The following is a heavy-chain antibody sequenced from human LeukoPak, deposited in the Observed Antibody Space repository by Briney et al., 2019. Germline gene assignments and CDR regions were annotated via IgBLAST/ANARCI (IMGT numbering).Heavy chain of an antibody. CDR1: GGSISSSTFY. CDR3: ARPSSGTYVDPDAFDT. Sequence: SETLSLTCSVSGGSISSSTFYWGWIRQSPGKGLEWIGSIQYTGSVYYNPSLERRVTLTVDMSTNQIFLKLSSVTAADTALYYCARPSSGTYVDPDAFDTWGQGTLVIVSP. J-gene: IGHJ3*02. D-gene: IGHD1-26*01. CDR2: IQYTGSV. V-gene: IGHV4-39*01.